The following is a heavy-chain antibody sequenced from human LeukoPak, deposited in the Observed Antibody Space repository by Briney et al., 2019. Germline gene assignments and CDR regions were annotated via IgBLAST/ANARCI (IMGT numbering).Heavy chain of an antibody. CDR3: AKDSTSRGTYRGYYYYGMDV. Sequence: PGGSLRLSCAASGFTFDEYAMHWVRQAPGKGLEWVSGISWKSGTIGYADSVKGRFTISRDNAKNSLNLQMDSLRAEDTALYYCAKDSTSRGTYRGYYYYGMDVWGQGTTVTVSS. CDR1: GFTFDEYA. CDR2: ISWKSGTI. V-gene: IGHV3-9*01. D-gene: IGHD1-26*01. J-gene: IGHJ6*02.